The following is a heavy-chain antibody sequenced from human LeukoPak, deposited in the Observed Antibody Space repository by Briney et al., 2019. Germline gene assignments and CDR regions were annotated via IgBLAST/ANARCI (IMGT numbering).Heavy chain of an antibody. CDR2: ISGSGGST. CDR1: GCTFSSYG. J-gene: IGHJ4*02. V-gene: IGHV3-23*01. D-gene: IGHD3-10*01. CDR3: ANRRARLWFGELGHN. Sequence: GGTLRFSCADSGCTFSSYGMSWVRQAPGKGLEWVSAISGSGGSTYYADSVKGRFTISRDNSKNTLYLQMNSLRAEDTAVYYCANRRARLWFGELGHNWGQGTLVTVSS.